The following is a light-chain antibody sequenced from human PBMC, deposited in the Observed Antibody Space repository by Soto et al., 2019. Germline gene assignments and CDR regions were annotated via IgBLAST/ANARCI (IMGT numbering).Light chain of an antibody. CDR2: EVN. CDR3: CSYAGSRTWV. CDR1: SSDIGIYTL. Sequence: QSVPIQPASVSGSPGQSITISCTGTSSDIGIYTLVSWYQQYPGKAPKLILYEVNKWPSGISHRFSGSKSANTASLTISGLQAEDEADYYCCSYAGSRTWVFGGGTKVTVL. J-gene: IGLJ3*02. V-gene: IGLV2-23*02.